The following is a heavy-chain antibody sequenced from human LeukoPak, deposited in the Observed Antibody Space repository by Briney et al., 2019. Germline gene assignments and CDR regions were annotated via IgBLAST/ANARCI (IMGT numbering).Heavy chain of an antibody. V-gene: IGHV3-9*01. CDR1: GFTFDDYA. J-gene: IGHJ5*02. CDR3: AKGYCSSTRFSPYNWFDP. D-gene: IGHD2-2*01. Sequence: GGSLRLSCAASGFTFDDYAMHWVRQAPGRGLEWVSGISWKSGTINYAASVKGRFTISRDNAKNSLYLQMNSLRAEDTALYHCAKGYCSSTRFSPYNWFDPWGQGTLVTVSS. CDR2: ISWKSGTI.